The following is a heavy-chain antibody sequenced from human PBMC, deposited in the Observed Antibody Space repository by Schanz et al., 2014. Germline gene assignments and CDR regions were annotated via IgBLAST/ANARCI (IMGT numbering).Heavy chain of an antibody. CDR1: GFTFSSYA. D-gene: IGHD6-13*01. CDR3: AKSKGSSFDS. Sequence: VHLLESGGGLVEPGGSLRLSCAASGFTFSSYAMSWVRQAPGKGLEWVSAISGSGVNKYYADSVKGRFTISSDKSKSTLYLQMSSQRAEDTAVYYCAKSKGSSFDSWGQGTLVTVSS. CDR2: ISGSGVNK. V-gene: IGHV3-23*01. J-gene: IGHJ4*02.